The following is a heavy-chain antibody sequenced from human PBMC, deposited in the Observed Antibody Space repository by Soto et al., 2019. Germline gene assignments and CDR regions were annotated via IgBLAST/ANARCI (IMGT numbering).Heavy chain of an antibody. V-gene: IGHV3-74*01. Sequence: PACSLGLSRASCRVSFRSYGMHGVRKAPGKGLVWVSQINRDGSRTNYADSVKGRFTISRDNAKNTLYLQMNSLRVEDAAVYYCARDTQGSYCYIDYWGQGTPGPVFS. CDR1: RVSFRSYG. D-gene: IGHD3-10*01. J-gene: IGHJ4*02. CDR3: ARDTQGSYCYIDY. CDR2: INRDGSRT.